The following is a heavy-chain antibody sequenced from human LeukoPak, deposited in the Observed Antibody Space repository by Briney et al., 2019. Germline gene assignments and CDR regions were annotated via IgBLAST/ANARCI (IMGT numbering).Heavy chain of an antibody. CDR1: GFSFSSYA. CDR2: INGRGDST. J-gene: IGHJ6*02. D-gene: IGHD4-17*01. V-gene: IGHV3-23*01. CDR3: ARDRRGYYGDYYYGMDV. Sequence: PGGSLRLSCAASGFSFSSYAMSWVRQAPGKGLEWVSGINGRGDSTVYADSVKGRFTISRDNSKNTLYLQMNSLRAEDTAVYYCARDRRGYYGDYYYGMDVWGQGTTVTVSS.